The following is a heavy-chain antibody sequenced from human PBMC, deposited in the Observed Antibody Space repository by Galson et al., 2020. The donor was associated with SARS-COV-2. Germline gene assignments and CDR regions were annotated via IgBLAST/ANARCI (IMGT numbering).Heavy chain of an antibody. D-gene: IGHD6-13*01. CDR3: ARDQDSSSWRNWFDP. J-gene: IGHJ5*02. CDR2: INPNSGGT. CDR1: GYTFTGYY. V-gene: IGHV1-2*06. Sequence: ASVKVSCKASGYTFTGYYMHWVRQAPGQGLEWMGRINPNSGGTNYAQKFQGRVTMTRDTSISTAYMELSSLRSDDTAVYYCARDQDSSSWRNWFDPWGQGTLVTVSS.